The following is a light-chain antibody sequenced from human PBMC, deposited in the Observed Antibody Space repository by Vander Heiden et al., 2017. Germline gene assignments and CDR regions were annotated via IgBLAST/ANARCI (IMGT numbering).Light chain of an antibody. CDR3: QAWDSSTVG. CDR2: QDT. CDR1: KLGDKF. V-gene: IGLV3-1*01. J-gene: IGLJ2*01. Sequence: SNELTQPPSVSVSPGQTASITCSGDKLGDKFVSWYQQKSGQSPARGIYQDTKRPSGVPERFSGSNSGNKATLTISGTQAMDEADDYCQAWDSSTVGCGGGPQL.